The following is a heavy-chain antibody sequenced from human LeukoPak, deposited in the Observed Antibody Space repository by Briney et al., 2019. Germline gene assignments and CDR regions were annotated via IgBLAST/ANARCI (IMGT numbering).Heavy chain of an antibody. CDR2: IYYSGST. D-gene: IGHD6-13*01. V-gene: IGHV4-39*01. CDR3: AMYGSIAAVDVDY. CDR1: GGSISGSGYY. J-gene: IGHJ4*02. Sequence: SETLSPTCAVSGGSISGSGYYWGWIRQPPGKGLEWIGSIYYSGSTYYKPSLKSRVTISVDTSKNQFSLKLSSVTAADTAVYYCAMYGSIAAVDVDYWGQGTLVTVSS.